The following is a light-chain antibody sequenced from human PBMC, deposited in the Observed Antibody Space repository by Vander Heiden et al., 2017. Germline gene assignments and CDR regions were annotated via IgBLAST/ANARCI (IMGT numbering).Light chain of an antibody. V-gene: IGKV3-11*01. CDR1: QSVSSY. CDR3: QQRSNWLWT. CDR2: DAS. J-gene: IGKJ1*01. Sequence: EIVLTQPPATLSLSPGERATLPCRASQSVSSYLAWYQQKPGQAPRLLIYDASNRATGIPARFSGSGSGTDFTLTISSLEPEDFAVYYCQQRSNWLWTFGQGTKVEIK.